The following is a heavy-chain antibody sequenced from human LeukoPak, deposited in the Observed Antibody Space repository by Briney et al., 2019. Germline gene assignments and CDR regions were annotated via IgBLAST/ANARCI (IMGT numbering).Heavy chain of an antibody. CDR2: IYYSGST. D-gene: IGHD3-22*01. Sequence: SQTLSLTCTVSGGSVSSGDYFWSWIRQPPGKGLEWIGYIYYSGSTHYNPSLKSRVTISVDTSKNQFSLKLSSVTAADTAVYYCARGDSSGLFDYWGQGTLVTVSS. CDR3: ARGDSSGLFDY. CDR1: GGSVSSGDYF. J-gene: IGHJ4*02. V-gene: IGHV4-30-4*01.